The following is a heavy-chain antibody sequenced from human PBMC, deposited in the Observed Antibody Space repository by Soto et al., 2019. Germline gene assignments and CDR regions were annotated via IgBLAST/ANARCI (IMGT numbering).Heavy chain of an antibody. V-gene: IGHV1-18*04. Sequence: QVQLVQSGGEVKKPGASVKVSCKASGYTFTTYGITWVRQAPGQGREWMGRISAYNGNANYAQKLQGRVSMTTDTSTGTAYMELRSLRSDDTAMYYCARSVWENSDAFDIWDQGTMVTVSS. J-gene: IGHJ3*02. D-gene: IGHD3-16*01. CDR2: ISAYNGNA. CDR1: GYTFTTYG. CDR3: ARSVWENSDAFDI.